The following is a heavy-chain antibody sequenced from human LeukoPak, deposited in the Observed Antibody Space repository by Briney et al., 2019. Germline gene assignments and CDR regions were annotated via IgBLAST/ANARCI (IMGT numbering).Heavy chain of an antibody. CDR3: AGSRPSDAFDI. CDR2: IKHSGST. J-gene: IGHJ3*02. D-gene: IGHD6-6*01. CDR1: DGFFNDYY. Sequence: SETLSLTCAVYDGFFNDYYWSWIRQPPGKGLEWIGEIKHSGSTKYNPSLKSRVTISVDKSKNQFSLKLKSVTAADTAVYYCAGSRPSDAFDIWGQGTMVTVSS. V-gene: IGHV4-34*01.